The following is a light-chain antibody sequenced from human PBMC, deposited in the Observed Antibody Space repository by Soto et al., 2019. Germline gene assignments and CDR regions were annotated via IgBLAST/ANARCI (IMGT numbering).Light chain of an antibody. J-gene: IGKJ5*01. CDR2: DAS. CDR1: QSVSSY. V-gene: IGKV3-11*01. Sequence: EIVLTQSPATLSLSPGERAMLSCRASQSVSSYLAWYQQKPGQAPRLLIYDASNRATGIPARFSGSGSGTDFTLTISSLEPEDFAVYYCQQRSNWPPITFGQGTRLEIK. CDR3: QQRSNWPPIT.